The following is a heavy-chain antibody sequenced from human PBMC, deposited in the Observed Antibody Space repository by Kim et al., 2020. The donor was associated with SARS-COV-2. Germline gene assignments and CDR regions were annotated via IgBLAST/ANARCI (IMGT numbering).Heavy chain of an antibody. J-gene: IGHJ4*02. CDR2: LYYSGST. Sequence: SETLSLTCTVSGGSINNYYWSWIRQPPGKGLEWIGYLYYSGSTKYSPSLKSRVTISVDTSKNQFSLKLNSVTATDTAVYYCVRYDGGGSSLQYWSQGTLVTVS. CDR1: GGSINNYY. CDR3: VRYDGGGSSLQY. V-gene: IGHV4-59*08. D-gene: IGHD3-22*01.